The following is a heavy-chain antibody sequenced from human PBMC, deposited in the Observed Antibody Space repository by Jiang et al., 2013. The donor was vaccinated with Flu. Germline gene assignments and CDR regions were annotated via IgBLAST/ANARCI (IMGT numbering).Heavy chain of an antibody. J-gene: IGHJ6*03. D-gene: IGHD6-13*01. CDR1: GFTFSNYW. CDR3: ARDDKYSINWYLRRFYYYYMDV. Sequence: QLLESGGGLVQPGGSLRLSCAASGFTFSNYWMSWVRQAPGKGLEWVANIKEDGSEKYYVDSVKGRFTISRDNAKNSLYLQMNSLRVEDTAVYYCARDDKYSINWYLRRFYYYYMDVWGKGTTVTVAS. CDR2: IKEDGSEK. V-gene: IGHV3-7*03.